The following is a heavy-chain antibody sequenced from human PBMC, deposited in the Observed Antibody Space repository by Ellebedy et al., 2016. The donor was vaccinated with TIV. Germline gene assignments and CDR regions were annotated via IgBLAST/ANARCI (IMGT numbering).Heavy chain of an antibody. CDR1: GFTFSSYG. CDR3: ARARLDWNWFDP. CDR2: IWYDGSNK. D-gene: IGHD3-9*01. V-gene: IGHV3-33*01. Sequence: GGSLRLSXAASGFTFSSYGMHWVRQAPGKGLEWVAVIWYDGSNKYYADSVKGRFTISRDNSKNTLYLQMNSLRADDTAVYYCARARLDWNWFDPWGQGTLVTVSS. J-gene: IGHJ5*02.